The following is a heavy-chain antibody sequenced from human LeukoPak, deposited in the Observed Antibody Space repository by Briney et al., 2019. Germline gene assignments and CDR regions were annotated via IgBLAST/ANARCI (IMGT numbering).Heavy chain of an antibody. CDR3: ANHLACGSTSCPPFDD. CDR1: GFTFSAYD. CDR2: MRFDGSNK. V-gene: IGHV3-30*02. J-gene: IGHJ4*02. D-gene: IGHD2-2*01. Sequence: GSLRLSCAASGFTFSAYDMNWVRQAPGKGLEWVAFMRFDGSNKYYADSVKGRFTISRDNSKNTLYLQMDSLRAEDTAVYYCANHLACGSTSCPPFDDWGQGTLVTVSS.